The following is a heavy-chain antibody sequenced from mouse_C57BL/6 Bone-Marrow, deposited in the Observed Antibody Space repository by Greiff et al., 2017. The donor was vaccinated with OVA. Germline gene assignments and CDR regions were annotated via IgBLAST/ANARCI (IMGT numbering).Heavy chain of an antibody. CDR3: AGYDYDGEAWFAY. Sequence: QVQLQQSGAELARPGASVKLSCKASGYTFTSYGISWVKQRTGQGLEWIGEIYPRSGNTYYNEKFKGKATLTADKSSSTAYMELRSLTSEDSAVYFCAGYDYDGEAWFAYWGQGTLVTVSA. D-gene: IGHD2-4*01. V-gene: IGHV1-81*01. J-gene: IGHJ3*01. CDR1: GYTFTSYG. CDR2: IYPRSGNT.